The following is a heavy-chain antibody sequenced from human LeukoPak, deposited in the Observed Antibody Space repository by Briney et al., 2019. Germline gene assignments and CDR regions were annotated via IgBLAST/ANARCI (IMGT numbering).Heavy chain of an antibody. CDR2: IWYDGSNK. D-gene: IGHD5-18*01. Sequence: GGSLRLSCAASGFTFSSYGMHWVRQAPGKGLEWVAVIWYDGSNKYYADSVKGRFTISRDNSKNTLYLQMNSLRAEDTAVYYCASEGYSYSYDYWGQGTLVTVSS. CDR3: ASEGYSYSYDY. CDR1: GFTFSSYG. V-gene: IGHV3-33*01. J-gene: IGHJ4*02.